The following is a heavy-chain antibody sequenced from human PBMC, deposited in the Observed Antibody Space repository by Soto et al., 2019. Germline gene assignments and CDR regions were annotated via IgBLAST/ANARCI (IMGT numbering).Heavy chain of an antibody. Sequence: QVQLVQSGAEVKKPGSSVKVSCKASGGTFSSYTISWVRQAPGQGLEWMGRFIPILGIANYARKFQGRVTITADKSTSTAYMELSSLRSEDTAVYYCARSRGITMVRGVIDWFDPWGQGTLVTVSS. V-gene: IGHV1-69*02. CDR1: GGTFSSYT. CDR3: ARSRGITMVRGVIDWFDP. J-gene: IGHJ5*02. D-gene: IGHD3-10*01. CDR2: FIPILGIA.